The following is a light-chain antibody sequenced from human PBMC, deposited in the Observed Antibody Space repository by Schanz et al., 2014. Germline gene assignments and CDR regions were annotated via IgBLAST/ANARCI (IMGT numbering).Light chain of an antibody. CDR3: SSHTAITTAVV. V-gene: IGLV2-11*01. J-gene: IGLJ2*01. CDR2: DVN. Sequence: QSALTQPRSVSGSPGQSVTISCTGTSSDVGGYNYVSWYQQHPGKAPKLMIYDVNKRPSGVSNRFSGSKSGNTASLTISGLQAEDEADYHCSSHTAITTAVVFGGGTKLTVL. CDR1: SSDVGGYNY.